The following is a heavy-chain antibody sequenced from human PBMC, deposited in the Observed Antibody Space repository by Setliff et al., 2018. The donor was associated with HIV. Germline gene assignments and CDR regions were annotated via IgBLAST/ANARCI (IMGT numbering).Heavy chain of an antibody. CDR2: IIPILGIA. D-gene: IGHD3-22*01. CDR1: GGTFSSYA. CDR3: ARENYYDSSGYYYYMDV. Sequence: ASVKVSCKASGGTFSSYAISWVRQAPGQGLEWMGGIIPILGIANYAQKFQGRVTITADKSTSTAYMELSSLRSEDTTVYYCARENYYDSSGYYYYMDVWGKGTTVTVSS. J-gene: IGHJ6*03. V-gene: IGHV1-69*10.